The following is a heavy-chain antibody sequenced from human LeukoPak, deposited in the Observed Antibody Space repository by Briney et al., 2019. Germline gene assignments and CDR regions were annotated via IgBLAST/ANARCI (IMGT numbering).Heavy chain of an antibody. CDR3: VKDTVYDILTGYFNFEY. Sequence: PGGSLRLSCSASGFXFSSFVIHWVRQAPGKGLKYVSAISSNGRSTSYADSVKGRFTISRDNSKNTLYLQMSSLRPEDTAVYYCVKDTVYDILTGYFNFEYWGQGTLVTVSS. CDR2: ISSNGRST. CDR1: GFXFSSFV. D-gene: IGHD3-9*01. J-gene: IGHJ4*02. V-gene: IGHV3-64D*06.